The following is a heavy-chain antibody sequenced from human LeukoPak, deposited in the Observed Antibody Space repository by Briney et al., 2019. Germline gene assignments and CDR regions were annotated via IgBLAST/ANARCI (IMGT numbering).Heavy chain of an antibody. V-gene: IGHV4-34*01. CDR2: INHSGGT. J-gene: IGHJ6*02. CDR3: ASAVTTYYYDSSGYTRYYYYGMDV. D-gene: IGHD3-22*01. Sequence: SETLSLTCAVYGGSFSGYYWSWIRQPPGKGLEWIGEINHSGGTNYNPSLKSRVTISVDTSKNQFSLKLSSVTAADTAVYYCASAVTTYYYDSSGYTRYYYYGMDVWGQGTTVTVSS. CDR1: GGSFSGYY.